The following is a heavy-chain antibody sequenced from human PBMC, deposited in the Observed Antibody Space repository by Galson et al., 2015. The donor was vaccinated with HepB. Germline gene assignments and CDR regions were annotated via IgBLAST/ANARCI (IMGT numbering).Heavy chain of an antibody. CDR2: ISAYNGNT. CDR3: ARDGGYYDILTGYYAGDGMDV. Sequence: SVKVSCKASGYTFTSYGISWVRQAPGQGLEWMGWISAYNGNTNYAQKLQGRVTMTTDTSTSTAYMELRSLRSDDTAVYYCARDGGYYDILTGYYAGDGMDVWGQGTTVTVSS. D-gene: IGHD3-9*01. CDR1: GYTFTSYG. J-gene: IGHJ6*02. V-gene: IGHV1-18*04.